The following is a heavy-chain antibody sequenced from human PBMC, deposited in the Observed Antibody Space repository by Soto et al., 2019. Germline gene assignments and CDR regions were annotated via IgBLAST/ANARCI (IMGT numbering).Heavy chain of an antibody. Sequence: QVQLQESGPGLVKPSQTLSLPCTVSGGSISSGNYYWSWIRQHPGKGLECIGYIFYSGSTYYNPSLQSRVTISVETSKNQFSLKLSSVTAADTAVYYCARGGSGDIVVVAAIDYWGQGTLVTVSS. CDR3: ARGGSGDIVVVAAIDY. D-gene: IGHD2-15*01. V-gene: IGHV4-31*03. J-gene: IGHJ4*02. CDR1: GGSISSGNYY. CDR2: IFYSGST.